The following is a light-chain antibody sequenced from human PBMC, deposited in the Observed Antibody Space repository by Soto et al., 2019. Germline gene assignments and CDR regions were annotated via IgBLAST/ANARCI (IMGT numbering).Light chain of an antibody. CDR3: QQSYSTPKT. Sequence: DIQMTQSPSSLSASVGDRVTIPCRASQSISSYLNWYQQKPGKAPKLLIYAASSLQSGDPSRFSGSGSGTAVNLTISSLQPEDFATYYCQQSYSTPKTFGQGTKVEIK. V-gene: IGKV1-39*01. CDR1: QSISSY. J-gene: IGKJ1*01. CDR2: AAS.